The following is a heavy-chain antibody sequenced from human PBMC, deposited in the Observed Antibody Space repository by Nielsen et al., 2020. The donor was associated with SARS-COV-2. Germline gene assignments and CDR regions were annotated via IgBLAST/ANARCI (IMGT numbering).Heavy chain of an antibody. CDR1: GYTFANHD. V-gene: IGHV1-18*01. D-gene: IGHD6-6*01. CDR2: INAYNGNT. Sequence: ASVKVSCKTSGYTFANHDIHWVRQASGQGLERMGWINAYNGNTNYAERFQGRVTMTTDTSTSTAYMELRSLRSDDTAVYYCARDIRSSSQYSYNYYGMDVWGQGTTVTVSS. CDR3: ARDIRSSSQYSYNYYGMDV. J-gene: IGHJ6*02.